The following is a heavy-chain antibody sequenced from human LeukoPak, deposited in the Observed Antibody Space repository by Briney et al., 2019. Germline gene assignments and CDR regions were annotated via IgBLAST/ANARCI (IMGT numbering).Heavy chain of an antibody. CDR1: GGSISSGGYY. J-gene: IGHJ6*03. Sequence: PSQTLSLTCTVSGGSISSGGYYWSWIRQPPGKGLEWIGYIYHSGSTYYNPSLKSRVTISVDRSKNQFSLKLSSVTAADTAVYYCAVYSKLYYYYYMDVRGKGTTVTVSS. CDR2: IYHSGST. CDR3: AVYSKLYYYYYMDV. D-gene: IGHD4-11*01. V-gene: IGHV4-30-2*01.